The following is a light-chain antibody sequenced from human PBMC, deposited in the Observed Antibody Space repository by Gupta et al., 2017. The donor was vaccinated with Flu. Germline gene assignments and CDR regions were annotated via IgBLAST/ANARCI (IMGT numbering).Light chain of an antibody. CDR3: QQDNSYPLT. CDR2: KAS. CDR1: RSISSW. Sequence: PSTLSASVGDRVTITCRASRSISSWLAWYQQKPGKAPKLLIYKASSLESGVPSRFSGSGSGTEFTLTISSLQPDDFATYYCQQDNSYPLTFGGGTKVEIK. V-gene: IGKV1-5*03. J-gene: IGKJ4*01.